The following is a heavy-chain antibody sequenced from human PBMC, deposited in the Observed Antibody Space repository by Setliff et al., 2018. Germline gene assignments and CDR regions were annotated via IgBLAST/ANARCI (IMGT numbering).Heavy chain of an antibody. D-gene: IGHD6-13*01. CDR1: GYSFSISW. V-gene: IGHV5-51*01. Sequence: GESLKISCKDSGYSFSISWIGWVRRMPGKGLDWMGIIYPGDPQIRYSPSFQGQVTISADKSTSTAYLEWSSLKASDTAMYYCAKDGQQEAPYAFDMWGQGTMVTVSS. J-gene: IGHJ3*02. CDR3: AKDGQQEAPYAFDM. CDR2: IYPGDPQI.